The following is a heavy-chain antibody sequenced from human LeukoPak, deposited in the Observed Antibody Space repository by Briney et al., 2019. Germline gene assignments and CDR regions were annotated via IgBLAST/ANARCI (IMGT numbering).Heavy chain of an antibody. V-gene: IGHV4-59*01. CDR1: GGSISSYY. D-gene: IGHD5-12*01. Sequence: PSETLSLTCTVSGGSISSYYWSWIRQPPGKGLEWIGYIYYSGSTNYNPSLKSRVTISVDTSKNQFSLKLSSVTAADMAVYYCARDRGYRSNWFDPWGQGTLVTVSS. J-gene: IGHJ5*02. CDR3: ARDRGYRSNWFDP. CDR2: IYYSGST.